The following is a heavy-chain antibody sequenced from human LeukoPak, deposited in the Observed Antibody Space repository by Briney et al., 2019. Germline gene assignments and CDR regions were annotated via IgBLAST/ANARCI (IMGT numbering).Heavy chain of an antibody. V-gene: IGHV3-49*04. D-gene: IGHD3-22*01. CDR3: NYYDSSGYYSYYFDY. CDR1: GFTFCDYA. Sequence: GGSLRLSCTASGFTFCDYAMSWVRQAPGKGLEWVGFIRSKAYGGTTEYAASVKGRFTISRDDSKSIAYLQMNSLKTEDTAVYYCNYYDSSGYYSYYFDYWGQGTLVTVSS. J-gene: IGHJ4*02. CDR2: IRSKAYGGTT.